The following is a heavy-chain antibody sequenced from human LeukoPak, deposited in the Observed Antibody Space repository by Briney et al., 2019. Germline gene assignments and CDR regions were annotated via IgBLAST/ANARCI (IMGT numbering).Heavy chain of an antibody. J-gene: IGHJ4*02. CDR2: IYSGGST. Sequence: GGSLRLSCAASGFTVSSNYMSWVRQAPGKGLEWVSVIYSGGSTYYADSVEGRFTISRDNSKNTLYLQMNSLRAEDTAVYYCARDSSSGYYSGSFDYWGQGTLVTVSS. V-gene: IGHV3-53*01. CDR1: GFTVSSNY. CDR3: ARDSSSGYYSGSFDY. D-gene: IGHD3-22*01.